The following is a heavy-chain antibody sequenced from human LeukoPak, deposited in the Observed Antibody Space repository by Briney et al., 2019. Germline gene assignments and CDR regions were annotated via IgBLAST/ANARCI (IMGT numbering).Heavy chain of an antibody. CDR2: IGGIGTYI. CDR3: VRDLA. CDR1: GFTFSDYS. V-gene: IGHV3-21*01. J-gene: IGHJ5*02. Sequence: GGSLRLSCAASGFTFSDYSMNWVRQAPGKGMEWISSIGGIGTYIYYADSVEGRFTLSRDNAKNSVYLQMNSLRGEDTAVYYCVRDLAWGQETLVTVSS.